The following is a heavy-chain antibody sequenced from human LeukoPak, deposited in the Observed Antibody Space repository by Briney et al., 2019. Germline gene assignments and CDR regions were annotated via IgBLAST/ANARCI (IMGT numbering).Heavy chain of an antibody. CDR1: GRPLSGYY. Sequence: SETLSLLCTVSGRPLSGYYWKWIRQPPGKGLEWLGYISYTGSADYNHSLKSRVTISVDASKNQFSLKVTSLTASDTAVYYRSRDKQPGDYWGQGTLVPVSS. J-gene: IGHJ4*02. D-gene: IGHD6-13*01. CDR3: SRDKQPGDY. CDR2: ISYTGSA. V-gene: IGHV4-59*01.